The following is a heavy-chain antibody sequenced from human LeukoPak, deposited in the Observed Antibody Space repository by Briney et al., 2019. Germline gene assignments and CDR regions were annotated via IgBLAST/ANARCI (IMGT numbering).Heavy chain of an antibody. CDR1: GGSISSYY. V-gene: IGHV4-59*01. CDR2: IYYSGST. J-gene: IGHJ5*02. CDR3: ARGQLVPWFDP. D-gene: IGHD6-13*01. Sequence: SETLSLTCTVSGGSISSYYWSWIRQPPGKGLEWIGYIYYSGSTNYNPSLKSRVTISVETSKNQFSLKLSSVTAADTAVYYCARGQLVPWFDPWGQGTLVTVSS.